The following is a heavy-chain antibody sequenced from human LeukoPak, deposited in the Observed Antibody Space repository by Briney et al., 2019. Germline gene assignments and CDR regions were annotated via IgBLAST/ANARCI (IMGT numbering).Heavy chain of an antibody. J-gene: IGHJ4*02. CDR3: ARDISTVVVRPDY. Sequence: ASVKVSCKASGYTFTSYYMHWVRQAPGQGLEWMGIINPSGGSTSYAQKFQGRVSMTRDTSTSTVDMELSSLRSEDTAVYYCARDISTVVVRPDYWGQGTLVTVSS. D-gene: IGHD3-22*01. CDR2: INPSGGST. V-gene: IGHV1-46*01. CDR1: GYTFTSYY.